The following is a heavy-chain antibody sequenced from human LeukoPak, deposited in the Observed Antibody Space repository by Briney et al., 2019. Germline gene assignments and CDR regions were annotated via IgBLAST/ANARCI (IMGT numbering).Heavy chain of an antibody. CDR1: GYSISSNYH. V-gene: IGHV4-38-2*02. Sequence: SETLSLTCTVSGYSISSNYHWGWIRQPPGKGLEWIGEINHSGSTNYNPSLKSRVTISVDTSKNQFSLKLSSVTAADTAVYYCARGRMDDYVWGSYRPTYYMDVWGKGTTVTVSS. D-gene: IGHD3-16*02. J-gene: IGHJ6*03. CDR2: INHSGST. CDR3: ARGRMDDYVWGSYRPTYYMDV.